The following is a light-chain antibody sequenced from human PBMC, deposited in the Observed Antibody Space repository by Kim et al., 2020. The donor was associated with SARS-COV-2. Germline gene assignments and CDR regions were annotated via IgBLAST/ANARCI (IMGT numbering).Light chain of an antibody. CDR1: TSDIGRYNY. CDR3: SSYTVSNTLI. Sequence: GQSVTTSCSGTTSDIGRYNYLSWYQNPPGSAPQLLIFDVSRRPSGVPDRFSASKSGNTASLTVSGLQAEDEADYYCSSYTVSNTLIFGGGTQLTVL. V-gene: IGLV2-8*01. CDR2: DVS. J-gene: IGLJ2*01.